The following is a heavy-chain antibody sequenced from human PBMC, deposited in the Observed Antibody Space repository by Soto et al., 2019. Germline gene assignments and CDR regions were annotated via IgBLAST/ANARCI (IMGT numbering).Heavy chain of an antibody. Sequence: SVKVSCKASGGTFSSYAISWVRQAPGQGLEWMGGIIPIFGTANYAQKFQGRVTITADESTSTAYMELSSVGSEDTAVYYCASANYYDSSGYSYVEDSPDYWGQGTLVTVSS. CDR2: IIPIFGTA. D-gene: IGHD3-22*01. CDR3: ASANYYDSSGYSYVEDSPDY. V-gene: IGHV1-69*13. J-gene: IGHJ4*02. CDR1: GGTFSSYA.